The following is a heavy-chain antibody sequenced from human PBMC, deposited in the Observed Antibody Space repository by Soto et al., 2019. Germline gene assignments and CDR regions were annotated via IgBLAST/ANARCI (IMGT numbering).Heavy chain of an antibody. J-gene: IGHJ6*02. Sequence: GPEVKKPGASVKVSCKASGYTLSKYGISWVRQAPGQGLEWMGWISVNNRNTNYAQNLKGRVTMTTDTSTSTAYMELRSLRSDDTAVYYCARGGYCSSASCYQVYYYGMDVWGQGTTVTVSS. CDR1: GYTLSKYG. CDR2: ISVNNRNT. D-gene: IGHD2-2*01. CDR3: ARGGYCSSASCYQVYYYGMDV. V-gene: IGHV1-18*01.